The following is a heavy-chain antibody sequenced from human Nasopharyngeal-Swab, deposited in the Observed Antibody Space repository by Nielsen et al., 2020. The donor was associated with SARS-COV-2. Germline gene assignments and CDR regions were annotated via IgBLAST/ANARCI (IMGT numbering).Heavy chain of an antibody. J-gene: IGHJ4*02. Sequence: SCTVSGGSISSYYWSWIRQPPGKGLEWIGYIYYSGSTNYNPSLKSRVTISVDTSKNQFSLKLSSVTAADTAVYYCAREPAYGDYDYWGQGTLVTVSS. CDR1: GGSISSYY. CDR2: IYYSGST. D-gene: IGHD4-17*01. V-gene: IGHV4-59*01. CDR3: AREPAYGDYDY.